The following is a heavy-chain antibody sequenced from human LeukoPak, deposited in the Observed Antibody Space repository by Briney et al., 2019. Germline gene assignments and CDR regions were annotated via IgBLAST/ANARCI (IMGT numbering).Heavy chain of an antibody. CDR3: ARGPRYYDNSGYHYGVFDI. D-gene: IGHD3-22*01. CDR1: GFTFTDTY. V-gene: IGHV3-53*01. J-gene: IGHJ3*02. CDR2: IYPGIEI. Sequence: GGSLRLSCAVSGFTFTDTYMTWIRQAPGKGLQWVSVIYPGIEIHYADSVKGRFTISRDNSKNTLYLQMNSLTVDDTAVYYCARGPRYYDNSGYHYGVFDIWGQGTMVTVSS.